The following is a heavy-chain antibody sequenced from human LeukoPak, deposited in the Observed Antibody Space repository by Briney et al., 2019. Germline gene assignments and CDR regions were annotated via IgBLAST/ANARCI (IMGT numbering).Heavy chain of an antibody. CDR1: GFTFSSYA. Sequence: GGSLRLSCAASGFTFSSYAMHWVRQAPGKGLEYVSAISSNGGSTYYANSVKGRFTISRDNSKNTLYLQMNSLRAEDTAVYYCASLHYYGSGSPPGYFDYWGQGTLVTVSS. D-gene: IGHD3-10*01. CDR3: ASLHYYGSGSPPGYFDY. V-gene: IGHV3-64*01. J-gene: IGHJ4*02. CDR2: ISSNGGST.